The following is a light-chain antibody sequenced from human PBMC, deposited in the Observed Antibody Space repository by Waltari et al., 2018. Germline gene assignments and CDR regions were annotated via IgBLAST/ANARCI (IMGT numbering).Light chain of an antibody. J-gene: IGLJ2*01. CDR3: QSYDSSLSGVL. CDR2: GNV. V-gene: IGLV1-40*01. CDR1: SSNIGAGFE. Sequence: QSVLTQPPSVSGAPGQRVTISCTGSSSNIGAGFEIQWYQQLPGTAPKLLIYGNVNRPSGVPDRVSGSKSGTSASLAITGLQAEDEGDYYCQSYDSSLSGVLFGGGTKLTVL.